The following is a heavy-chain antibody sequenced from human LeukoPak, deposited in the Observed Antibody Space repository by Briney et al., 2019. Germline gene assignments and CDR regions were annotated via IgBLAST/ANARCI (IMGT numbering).Heavy chain of an antibody. V-gene: IGHV3-9*01. J-gene: IGHJ4*02. CDR3: AKDKAGYRYYFDY. Sequence: GGSLRLSCAASGFIFDDYAMHWVRQAPGKGLEWVSGISWNSGTIGYADSAKGRFTISRDDAKNSLYLQMNSLRAEDTALYFCAKDKAGYRYYFDYWGQGILVTVSS. D-gene: IGHD5-24*01. CDR1: GFIFDDYA. CDR2: ISWNSGTI.